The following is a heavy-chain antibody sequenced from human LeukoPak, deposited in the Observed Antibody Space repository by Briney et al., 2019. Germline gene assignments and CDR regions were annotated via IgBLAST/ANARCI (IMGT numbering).Heavy chain of an antibody. CDR2: INLSGAST. CDR3: AREETQDIVATIHYFDY. J-gene: IGHJ4*02. Sequence: SSVTVSFMASVYTFTNYYMHWLRPAPGQGLEWMGLINLSGASTSYAQKFQGRVTMTRDTSTSTVYMELSSLRSEDTAVYYCAREETQDIVATIHYFDYWGQGTLVTVSS. D-gene: IGHD5-12*01. CDR1: VYTFTNYY. V-gene: IGHV1-46*01.